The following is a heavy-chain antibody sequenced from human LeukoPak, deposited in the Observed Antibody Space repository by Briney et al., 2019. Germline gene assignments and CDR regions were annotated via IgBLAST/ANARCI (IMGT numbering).Heavy chain of an antibody. V-gene: IGHV4-4*02. J-gene: IGHJ3*02. D-gene: IGHD4-17*01. CDR2: IHHSGST. CDR3: ARRVQYGDYALDI. CDR1: GGSISSSNW. Sequence: SGTLSLTCAVSGGSISSSNWWSWVRQPPGKGLEWIGEIHHSGSTNYNPSLKSRVTISVDKSKNQFSLKLSSVAAADTAVYYCARRVQYGDYALDIWGQGTMVTVSS.